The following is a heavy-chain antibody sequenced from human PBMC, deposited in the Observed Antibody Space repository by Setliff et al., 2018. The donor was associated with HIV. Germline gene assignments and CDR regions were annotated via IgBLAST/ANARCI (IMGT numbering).Heavy chain of an antibody. Sequence: SETLSLTCTVSGGSISSHYWSWIRQPPGKGLEWIAYISYSGSTSYNPSLSSRLTISVDTSKNQVSLRLSSVTVADTGVYYCARHRDPPGSRWIYYYYYMDLWGEGTTVTVSS. V-gene: IGHV4-59*08. D-gene: IGHD6-13*01. CDR3: ARHRDPPGSRWIYYYYYMDL. CDR1: GGSISSHY. J-gene: IGHJ6*03. CDR2: ISYSGST.